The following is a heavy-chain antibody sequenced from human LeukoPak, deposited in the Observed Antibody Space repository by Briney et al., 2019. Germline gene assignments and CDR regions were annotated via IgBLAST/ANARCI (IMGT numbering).Heavy chain of an antibody. CDR2: INPNSGGT. D-gene: IGHD3-3*01. CDR3: ARDPRAPGLRFLEWLSPNWFDP. V-gene: IGHV1-2*06. Sequence: ASVKVSCKASGYTFTGYYMHWVRQAPGQGLEWMGRINPNSGGTNYAQKFQGRVTMTRDTSTSTAYMELSRLRSGDTAVYYCARDPRAPGLRFLEWLSPNWFDPWGQGTLVTVSS. J-gene: IGHJ5*02. CDR1: GYTFTGYY.